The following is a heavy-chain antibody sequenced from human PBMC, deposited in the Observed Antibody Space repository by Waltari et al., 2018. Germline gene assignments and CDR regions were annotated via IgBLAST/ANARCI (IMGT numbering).Heavy chain of an antibody. CDR3: ARGRSYYYRRGSADYHDY. CDR1: GGSFNDHF. CDR2: INHSGGT. D-gene: IGHD1-26*01. V-gene: IGHV4-34*01. J-gene: IGHJ4*02. Sequence: QVQLQQWGAGLLKPSETLSLTCAAYGGSFNDHFWTWVRQPPGKGLEWIGEINHSGGTKYAPSLKSRVTISIDTSKNQFSLKLTSVTAADTALYYCARGRSYYYRRGSADYHDYWGQGTLLTVSS.